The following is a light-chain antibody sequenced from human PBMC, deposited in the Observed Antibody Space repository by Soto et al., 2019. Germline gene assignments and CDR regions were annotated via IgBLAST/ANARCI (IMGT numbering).Light chain of an antibody. J-gene: IGKJ5*01. CDR1: QSVSSST. CDR2: DGS. CDR3: QQYGASPIT. Sequence: EVVLTQSPGTLSLSPGERASLSCRASQSVSSSTVAWYQQKPGQAPRLLIYDGSSRVTGIPDRFSGSGSGTDFTLTINRLEPEDFAVYLCQQYGASPITFGQGTRLEI. V-gene: IGKV3-20*01.